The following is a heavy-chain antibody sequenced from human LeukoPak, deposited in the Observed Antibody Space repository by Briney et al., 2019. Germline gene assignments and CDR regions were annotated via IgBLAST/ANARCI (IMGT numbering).Heavy chain of an antibody. J-gene: IGHJ3*02. Sequence: PGGSLRLSCAPSGFTFNNYGMHWVRQAPGKGLEWVAFIRDDGSIKYYADSVKGRFTISRDNSKNTLYLQMNSLRAEDTAVYYCAFTAGGQGSYINAFDIWGQGTMVTVSS. CDR3: AFTAGGQGSYINAFDI. D-gene: IGHD1-26*01. V-gene: IGHV3-30*02. CDR1: GFTFNNYG. CDR2: IRDDGSIK.